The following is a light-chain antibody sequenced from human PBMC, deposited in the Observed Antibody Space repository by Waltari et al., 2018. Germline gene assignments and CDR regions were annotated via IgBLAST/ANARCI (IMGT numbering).Light chain of an antibody. CDR3: QSYDSSTNWV. CDR2: EDS. CDR1: SGRIASNF. J-gene: IGLJ3*02. V-gene: IGLV6-57*04. Sequence: NFVLTQPHPVSESPGKTVTISCTRSSGRIASNFVPLSQQRPGSAPTPVIYEDSHRPSGVPDRFSGSFDSSSNSAYLTISGLKTEDEADYFCQSYDSSTNWVFGGGTKLTVL.